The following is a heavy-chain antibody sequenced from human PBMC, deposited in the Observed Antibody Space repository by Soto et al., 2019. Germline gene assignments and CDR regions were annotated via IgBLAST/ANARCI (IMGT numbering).Heavy chain of an antibody. CDR2: ITSTRSTT. CDR1: GFIFGDYA. J-gene: IGHJ6*03. V-gene: IGHV3-23*01. Sequence: PGGSLRLSCAASGFIFGDYAMTCVRQAPGRGLEWVSAITSTRSTTYFADSVKGRFTISRDNAKNTLYLQMNSLRAEDTAVYYCARDYPYCSSTSCYSGYYYYYMDVWGKGTTVTVSS. CDR3: ARDYPYCSSTSCYSGYYYYYMDV. D-gene: IGHD2-2*01.